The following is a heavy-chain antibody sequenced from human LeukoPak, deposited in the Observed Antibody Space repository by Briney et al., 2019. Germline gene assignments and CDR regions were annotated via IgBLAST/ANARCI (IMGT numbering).Heavy chain of an antibody. Sequence: PGGSLRLSCAASGFTFSSYWMHWVRQAPGKGLEWVSYISSSGRTIYYADSVKGRFTISRDNAKNSLYLQMNSLRAEDTAVYYCAREDASGFDYWGQGTLVTVSS. CDR3: AREDASGFDY. D-gene: IGHD6-25*01. CDR1: GFTFSSYW. CDR2: ISSSGRTI. V-gene: IGHV3-48*04. J-gene: IGHJ4*02.